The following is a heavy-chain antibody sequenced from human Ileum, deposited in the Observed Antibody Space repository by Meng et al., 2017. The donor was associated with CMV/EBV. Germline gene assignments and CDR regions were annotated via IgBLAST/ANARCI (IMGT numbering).Heavy chain of an antibody. CDR3: TTDRNPLGAIFGPLAGGGY. Sequence: LSLTCAASGFTFSNAWMSWVRQAPGKGLEWVGRIKSKTDGGTTDYAAPVKGRFTISRDDSKNTLYLQMNSLKTEDTAVYYCTTDRNPLGAIFGPLAGGGYWGQGTLVTVSS. D-gene: IGHD3-3*01. CDR1: GFTFSNAW. J-gene: IGHJ4*02. CDR2: IKSKTDGGTT. V-gene: IGHV3-15*01.